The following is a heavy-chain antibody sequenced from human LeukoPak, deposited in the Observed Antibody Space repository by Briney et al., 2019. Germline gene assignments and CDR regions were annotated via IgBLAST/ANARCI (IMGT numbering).Heavy chain of an antibody. CDR1: GYTFTSYG. V-gene: IGHV1-8*02. D-gene: IGHD3-10*01. CDR3: ARGRRIWFGEPNWFDP. CDR2: MNPNSGNT. Sequence: ASVKVSCKASGYTFTSYGISWVRQATGQGLEWMGWMNPNSGNTGYAQKFQGRVTMTRNTSISTAYMELSSLRSEDTAVYYCARGRRIWFGEPNWFDPWGQGTLVTVSS. J-gene: IGHJ5*02.